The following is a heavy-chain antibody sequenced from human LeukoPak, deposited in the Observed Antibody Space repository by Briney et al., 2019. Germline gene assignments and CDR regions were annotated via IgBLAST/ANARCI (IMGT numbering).Heavy chain of an antibody. CDR2: IYYSGST. CDR1: GGSIGSYY. Sequence: SETLSLTCTVSGGSIGSYYWSWIRQPPGKGLEWIGYIYYSGSTNYNPSLKSRVTISVDTSKNQFSLKLSSVTAADTAVYYCARGRATWSLDYWGQGTLVTVSS. D-gene: IGHD5-12*01. CDR3: ARGRATWSLDY. J-gene: IGHJ4*02. V-gene: IGHV4-59*01.